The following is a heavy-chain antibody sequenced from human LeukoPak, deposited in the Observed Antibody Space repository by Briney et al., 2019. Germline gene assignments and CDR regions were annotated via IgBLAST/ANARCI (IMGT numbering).Heavy chain of an antibody. Sequence: SETLSLTCTVSGGSLSSSSYYWGWIRQPPGKGLEWIGSIYYSGSTYYNPSLKSRVTISVDTSKNQFSLKLGSVTAADTAVYYCARDRGDYYFDYWGQGTLVTVSS. CDR2: IYYSGST. CDR1: GGSLSSSSYY. D-gene: IGHD7-27*01. V-gene: IGHV4-39*07. J-gene: IGHJ4*02. CDR3: ARDRGDYYFDY.